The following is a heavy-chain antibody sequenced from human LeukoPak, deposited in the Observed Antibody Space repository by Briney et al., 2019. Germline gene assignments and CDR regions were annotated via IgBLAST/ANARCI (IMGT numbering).Heavy chain of an antibody. J-gene: IGHJ4*02. Sequence: ASVKVSCKASVYTFTNYYMHWVRQAPGQGLEWMGRINPSGGSANYAQKFQGRVTMTRDTSTSTVYMELSSLRSEDTAVYYCARHGTYSNAIGLGYWGQGTLVTVSS. D-gene: IGHD6-13*01. V-gene: IGHV1-46*01. CDR2: INPSGGSA. CDR1: VYTFTNYY. CDR3: ARHGTYSNAIGLGY.